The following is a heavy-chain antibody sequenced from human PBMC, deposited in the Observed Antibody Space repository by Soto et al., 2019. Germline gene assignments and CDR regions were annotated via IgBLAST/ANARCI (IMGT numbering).Heavy chain of an antibody. CDR2: INAGNGNT. CDR1: GYTFTSYA. CDR3: ARGLGLYYFDY. J-gene: IGHJ4*02. V-gene: IGHV1-3*01. Sequence: ASVKVACKASGYTFTSYARRWVRQAPGQRLEWMGWINAGNGNTKYSQKFQGRVTITRDTSASTAYMELSSLRSEDTAVYYCARGLGLYYFDYWGQGTLVTVSS. D-gene: IGHD1-26*01.